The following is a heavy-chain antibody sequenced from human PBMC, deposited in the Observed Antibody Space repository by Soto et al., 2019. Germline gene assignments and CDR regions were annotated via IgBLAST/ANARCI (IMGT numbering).Heavy chain of an antibody. Sequence: PGGSLRLSCVASAFTFSSYAMTWVRQAPGKGLEWVSTIGPAGSATYYADSVKVRFTISRDNSKNKLYLQMNSLRAEDTAVYYCVKGSSSPHXWGQGTLVTVSX. J-gene: IGHJ4*02. CDR3: VKGSSSPHX. V-gene: IGHV3-23*01. CDR2: IGPAGSAT. CDR1: AFTFSSYA.